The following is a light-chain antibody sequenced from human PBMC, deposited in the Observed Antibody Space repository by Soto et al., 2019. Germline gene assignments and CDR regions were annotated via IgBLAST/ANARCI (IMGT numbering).Light chain of an antibody. CDR3: AAWDDSLGL. V-gene: IGLV1-44*01. J-gene: IGLJ3*02. CDR1: SSNIGTNT. CDR2: NNH. Sequence: QPVLTQPPSASGTPGQRVTISCSGSSSNIGTNTVNWYQQLPGTAPKVLIYNNHERPSGVPDRFSGSKSGTSASLVISGLHSDDEADSYCAAWDDSLGLFGGGTKLTVL.